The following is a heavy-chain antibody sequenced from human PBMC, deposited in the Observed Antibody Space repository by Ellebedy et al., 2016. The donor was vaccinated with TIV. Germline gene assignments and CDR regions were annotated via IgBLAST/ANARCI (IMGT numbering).Heavy chain of an antibody. CDR3: AKVIGGSGSTPDY. CDR1: GFTFSSYG. CDR2: ISYDGSNK. Sequence: GESLKISXAGSGFTFSSYGMHWVRQAPGKGLEWVAVISYDGSNKYYADSVKGRFTISRDNSKNTLYLQMNSLRAEDTAVYYCAKVIGGSGSTPDYWGQGTLVTVSS. V-gene: IGHV3-30*18. J-gene: IGHJ4*02. D-gene: IGHD3-10*01.